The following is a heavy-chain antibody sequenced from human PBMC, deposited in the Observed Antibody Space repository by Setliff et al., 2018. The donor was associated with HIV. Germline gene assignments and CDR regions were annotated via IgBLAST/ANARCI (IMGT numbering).Heavy chain of an antibody. D-gene: IGHD1-1*01. CDR3: ARTSTTTGTTLNWFDP. CDR2: ISSNIIYI. J-gene: IGHJ5*02. V-gene: IGHV3-21*01. CDR1: GFTFSTYW. Sequence: GGSLRLSCAASGFTFSTYWMSWVRQAPGKGLEWISSISSNIIYIYYADSVRGRFTISRDNAKNSLYLQMNSLRVEDTAVYYCARTSTTTGTTLNWFDPWGQGTLVTVSS.